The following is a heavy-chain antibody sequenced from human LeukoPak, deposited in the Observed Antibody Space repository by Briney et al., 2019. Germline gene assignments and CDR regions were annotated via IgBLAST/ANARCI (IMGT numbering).Heavy chain of an antibody. V-gene: IGHV3-74*01. Sequence: GGSLRLSCAASGFTFSSYWMHWVRQAPGKGLVWVSRINSDGSSTSYADSVKGRFTISRDNAKNTLYLQMNSLRAEDTAVYYCASSVQGSIGSSWHYYYYYYYMDVWGKGTTVTVSS. J-gene: IGHJ6*03. CDR1: GFTFSSYW. D-gene: IGHD6-13*01. CDR3: ASSVQGSIGSSWHYYYYYYYMDV. CDR2: INSDGSST.